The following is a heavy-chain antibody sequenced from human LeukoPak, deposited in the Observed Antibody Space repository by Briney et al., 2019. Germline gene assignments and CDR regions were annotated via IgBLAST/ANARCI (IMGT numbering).Heavy chain of an antibody. D-gene: IGHD1-14*01. Sequence: SETLSLTCTVSDGSISSSSYYWGWIRQPPGKGLEWIGNIYYSGSTYYNPSLKSRVTISVDTSKNQFSLKLSSVTAADTAVYYCARASEDYYYYYMDVWGKGTTVTISS. CDR2: IYYSGST. J-gene: IGHJ6*03. CDR1: DGSISSSSYY. V-gene: IGHV4-39*07. CDR3: ARASEDYYYYYMDV.